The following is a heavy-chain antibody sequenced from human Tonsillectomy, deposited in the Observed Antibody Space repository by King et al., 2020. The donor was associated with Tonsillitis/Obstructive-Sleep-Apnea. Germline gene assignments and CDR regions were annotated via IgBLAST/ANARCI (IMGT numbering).Heavy chain of an antibody. J-gene: IGHJ5*02. CDR2: IYYSGST. V-gene: IGHV4-39*01. Sequence: QLQESGPGLVKPSETLSLTCTVSGDSISSSSHYWGWIRQPPGKGLEWIGNIYYSGSTYYNPSLKSRVTISVDTSKNHFSLKLSSVTAADTAVYYCARQIGHYDMLTGYSQKWFDPWGQGTLVTVSS. CDR1: GDSISSSSHY. D-gene: IGHD3-9*01. CDR3: ARQIGHYDMLTGYSQKWFDP.